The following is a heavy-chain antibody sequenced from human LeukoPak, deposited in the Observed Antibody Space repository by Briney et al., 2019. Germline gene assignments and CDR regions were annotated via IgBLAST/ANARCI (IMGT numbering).Heavy chain of an antibody. D-gene: IGHD1-26*01. Sequence: SQTLSLTCTVSGGSISSGGYYWSWIRQHPGTGLEWIGYIYYSGSTYYNPSLKSRVTISVDTSKNQFSLKLSSVTAADTAVYYCARTGGRWELLPHDYWGQGTLVTVSS. CDR3: ARTGGRWELLPHDY. CDR1: GGSISSGGYY. J-gene: IGHJ4*02. CDR2: IYYSGST. V-gene: IGHV4-31*03.